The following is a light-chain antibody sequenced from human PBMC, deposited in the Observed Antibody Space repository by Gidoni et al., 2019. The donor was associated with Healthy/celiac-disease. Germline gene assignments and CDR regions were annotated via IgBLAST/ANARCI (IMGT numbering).Light chain of an antibody. CDR3: QQSYSTPWT. CDR1: QSISSY. CDR2: AAS. V-gene: IGKV1-39*01. Sequence: DIQIPQSPSSLSASVGDTVPITCRASQSISSYLNWYQQKLGKAPKLLIYAASSLQSGVPSRFSGSGSGTDFTLNISSLQPEDFATYYCQQSYSTPWTFGQGTKVEIK. J-gene: IGKJ1*01.